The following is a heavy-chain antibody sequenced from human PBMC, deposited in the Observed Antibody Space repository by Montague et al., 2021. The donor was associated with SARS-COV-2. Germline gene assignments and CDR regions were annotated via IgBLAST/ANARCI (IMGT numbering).Heavy chain of an antibody. CDR2: ISTRGETI. J-gene: IGHJ5*02. D-gene: IGHD5-12*01. CDR1: GFTFSSYE. CDR3: ARDERYSGYDWFDP. Sequence: SLRLSCAASGFTFSSYEMNWVRQAPGKGLEWISYISTRGETIYYADSVKDRSTISRDNAKNSLYLQMNSLRAEDTAVYYCARDERYSGYDWFDPWGQGTLVTVSS. V-gene: IGHV3-48*03.